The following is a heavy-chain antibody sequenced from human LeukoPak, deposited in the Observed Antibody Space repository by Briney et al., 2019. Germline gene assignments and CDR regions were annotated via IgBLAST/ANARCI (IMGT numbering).Heavy chain of an antibody. CDR2: IKQDGSEK. V-gene: IGHV3-7*01. CDR3: ARSQLAAFDI. J-gene: IGHJ3*02. D-gene: IGHD5-24*01. CDR1: GFTLSSYW. Sequence: GGSLRLSCAASGFTLSSYWMGWVRQAPGKRLEGVANIKQDGSEKYYVDSVKGRFTISRDNAKNSLYLQMNSLRAEDTAVYYCARSQLAAFDIWGQGTMVTVSS.